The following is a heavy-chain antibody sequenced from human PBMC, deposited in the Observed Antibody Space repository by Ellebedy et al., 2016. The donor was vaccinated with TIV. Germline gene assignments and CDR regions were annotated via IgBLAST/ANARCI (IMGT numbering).Heavy chain of an antibody. D-gene: IGHD3-9*01. J-gene: IGHJ4*02. V-gene: IGHV3-23*01. CDR2: ISGSGGST. Sequence: GGSLRLXCAASGFTFSSYAMSWVRQAPGKGLEWVSAISGSGGSTYYADSVKGRFTISRDNSKNTLYLQMNSLRAEDTAVYYCAKESYDILTGYYHHGEIHYTKAQRNFDYWGQGTLVTVSS. CDR1: GFTFSSYA. CDR3: AKESYDILTGYYHHGEIHYTKAQRNFDY.